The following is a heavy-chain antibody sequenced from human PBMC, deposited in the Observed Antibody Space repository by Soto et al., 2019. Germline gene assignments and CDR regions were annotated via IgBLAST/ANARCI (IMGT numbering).Heavy chain of an antibody. CDR2: ISSSSSYI. J-gene: IGHJ5*02. D-gene: IGHD3-10*01. V-gene: IGHV3-21*01. Sequence: PGGSLRLSCAASGFTFSSYSMNWVRQAPGKGLEWVSSISSSSSYIYYADSVKGRFTISRDNAKNSLYLQMNSLRAEDTAVYYCARSITMVRGVIDRWGQGILVTVSS. CDR1: GFTFSSYS. CDR3: ARSITMVRGVIDR.